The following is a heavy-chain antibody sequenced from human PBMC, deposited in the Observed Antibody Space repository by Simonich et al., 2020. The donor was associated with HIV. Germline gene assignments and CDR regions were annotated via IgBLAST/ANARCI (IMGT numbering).Heavy chain of an antibody. CDR3: TRDTFYYDTSGPFP. CDR2: ISSTSSFI. J-gene: IGHJ5*02. Sequence: EVHLVESGGGLVKPGGSLRLSCAASEFTFTSYSMNWVRQAPGKGRGWVSSISSTSSFIYYADSGKGRFIISRDNAKNSLYLQMNSLRAEDTAVYYCTRDTFYYDTSGPFPWGPGTLVTVSS. CDR1: EFTFTSYS. V-gene: IGHV3-21*01. D-gene: IGHD3-22*01.